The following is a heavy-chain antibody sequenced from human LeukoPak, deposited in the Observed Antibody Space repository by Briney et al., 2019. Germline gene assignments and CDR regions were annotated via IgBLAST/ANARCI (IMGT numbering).Heavy chain of an antibody. J-gene: IGHJ1*01. V-gene: IGHV3-21*01. Sequence: GGSLRLSCAASGFTFSSYSMNWVRQAPGKGLEWVSSISSSSSYIYYADSVKGRFTISRDNAKNSLYLRMNSLRAEDTAVYYCARDPPLGYCSGGSCDEYFQHWGQGTLVTVSS. CDR3: ARDPPLGYCSGGSCDEYFQH. CDR1: GFTFSSYS. D-gene: IGHD2-15*01. CDR2: ISSSSSYI.